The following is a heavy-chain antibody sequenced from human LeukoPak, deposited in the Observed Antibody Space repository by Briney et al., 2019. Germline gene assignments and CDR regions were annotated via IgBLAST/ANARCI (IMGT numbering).Heavy chain of an antibody. V-gene: IGHV4-34*01. Sequence: SETLSLTCAVYGGSFSGYYWSWIRQPPGKGLEWIGEINHSGSTNYNPSLKSRVTISVDTSKNQFSLKLSSVTAADTAVYYCARLGSSGYGGYDQSRIFDYWGEGTLVTVSS. CDR3: ARLGSSGYGGYDQSRIFDY. D-gene: IGHD5-12*01. CDR2: INHSGST. J-gene: IGHJ4*02. CDR1: GGSFSGYY.